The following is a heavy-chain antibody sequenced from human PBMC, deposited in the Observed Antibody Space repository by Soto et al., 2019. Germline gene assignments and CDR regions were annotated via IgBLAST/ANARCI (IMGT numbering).Heavy chain of an antibody. J-gene: IGHJ3*02. V-gene: IGHV3-23*01. CDR3: AKDRMSGNSVYDPFDI. D-gene: IGHD3-3*01. CDR1: GFTFSIYA. CDR2: TGIPGDA. Sequence: GGSLRLSCEASGFTFSIYAMTWVRQAPGKGLDWVSTTGIPGDAHYADSVKGRFTISRDDSKSTLFLQMNSLRPEDTAVYYCAKDRMSGNSVYDPFDIWGQGTMVTVSS.